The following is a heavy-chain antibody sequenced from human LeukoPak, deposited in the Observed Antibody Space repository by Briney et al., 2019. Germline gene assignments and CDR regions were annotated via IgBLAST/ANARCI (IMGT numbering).Heavy chain of an antibody. Sequence: GASAKVSCKASGYTFTSYYMHWVRQAPGQGLEWMGIINPTTGDTTYAQKFQGRLTMTRDMSTSTVYMELSSLTSEDTAVFYCARYGFSAVWQGGWHAFDIWGQGTVVTVSS. CDR2: INPTTGDT. V-gene: IGHV1-46*01. D-gene: IGHD2-15*01. CDR3: ARYGFSAVWQGGWHAFDI. J-gene: IGHJ3*02. CDR1: GYTFTSYY.